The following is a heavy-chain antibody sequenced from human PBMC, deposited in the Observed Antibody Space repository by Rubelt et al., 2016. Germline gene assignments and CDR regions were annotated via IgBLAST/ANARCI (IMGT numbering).Heavy chain of an antibody. CDR3: ARRYFYEYSGYFHP. Sequence: QVQLQESGPGLVKASETLSLTCTVSGASVSGGSYYWSWIRQSPGKRPESIGYFFETGGARYNPTFKGLAAISLGTSKNQFFLKLSSVTAADTAVYYCARRYFYEYSGYFHPWGQGILVTVSS. CDR1: GASVSGGSYY. CDR2: FFETGGA. D-gene: IGHD3-16*01. J-gene: IGHJ5*02. V-gene: IGHV4-61*01.